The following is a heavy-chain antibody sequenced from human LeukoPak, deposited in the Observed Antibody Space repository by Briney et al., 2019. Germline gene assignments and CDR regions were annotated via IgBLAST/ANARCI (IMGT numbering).Heavy chain of an antibody. CDR3: ARGRRDSRSWYGSERTYYMDV. J-gene: IGHJ6*03. CDR1: GYSISSGYD. CDR2: ISQSGNT. V-gene: IGHV4-38-2*02. D-gene: IGHD6-13*01. Sequence: SETLSLTCTVSGYSISSGYDWGWMRQAPGKGLEWLGSISQSGNTYNNPSLKSRVTISVDTSKNQFSLKLSSVTAADTAVYYCARGRRDSRSWYGSERTYYMDVWGKGTTVTISS.